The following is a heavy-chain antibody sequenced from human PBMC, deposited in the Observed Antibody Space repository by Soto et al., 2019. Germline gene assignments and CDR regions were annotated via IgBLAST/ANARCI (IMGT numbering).Heavy chain of an antibody. Sequence: QVQLVQSGAEVKKPGSSVKVSCKASGDTFSTYTITWMRQAPGQGLEWMGGIIPRSATSNYAQKFQGRVTITGDEFTSTAYMDLSSLRSEDTAVYYCARERLVLVPTTVNSDSYYYAMDVWGQGTTVTVSS. CDR3: ARERLVLVPTTVNSDSYYYAMDV. J-gene: IGHJ6*02. V-gene: IGHV1-69*12. CDR2: IIPRSATS. D-gene: IGHD2-2*01. CDR1: GDTFSTYT.